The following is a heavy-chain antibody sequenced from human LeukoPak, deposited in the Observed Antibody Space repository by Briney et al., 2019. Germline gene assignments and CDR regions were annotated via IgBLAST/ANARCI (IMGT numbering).Heavy chain of an antibody. V-gene: IGHV4-59*08. CDR1: GASIRSYY. CDR3: ARRGNWGSWYYFDY. CDR2: IYYSGST. D-gene: IGHD7-27*01. Sequence: SETLSLTCTVSGASIRSYYWTWIRQPPGKGLEWIGYIYYSGSTNYNPSLKSRVTISVDTSKNQFSLKLSSVTAADTAVYYCARRGNWGSWYYFDYWGQGTLVTVSS. J-gene: IGHJ4*02.